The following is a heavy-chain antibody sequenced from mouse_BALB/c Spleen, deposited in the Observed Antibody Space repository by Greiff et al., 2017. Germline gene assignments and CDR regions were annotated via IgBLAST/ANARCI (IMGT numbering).Heavy chain of an antibody. D-gene: IGHD4-1*01. CDR2: INPSTGYT. J-gene: IGHJ2*01. V-gene: IGHV1-7*01. CDR3: ARGTVYFDY. CDR1: GYTFTSYW. Sequence: QVQLKQSGAELAKPGASVKMSCKASGYTFTSYWMHWVKQRPGQGLEWIGYINPSTGYTEYNQKFKDKATLTADKSSSTAYMQLSSLTSEDSAVYYCARGTVYFDYWGQGTTLTVSS.